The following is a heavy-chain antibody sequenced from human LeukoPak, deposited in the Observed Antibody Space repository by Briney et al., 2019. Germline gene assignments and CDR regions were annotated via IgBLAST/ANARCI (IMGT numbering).Heavy chain of an antibody. V-gene: IGHV1-18*01. CDR3: ARDRRPYCSGGSCYETH. CDR1: GYTFTSYG. D-gene: IGHD2-15*01. J-gene: IGHJ4*02. CDR2: ISAYNGNT. Sequence: ASVKVSCKASGYTFTSYGISWVRQAPGQGLEWMGWISAYNGNTNYAQKLQGRVTMTTDTSTSTAYMELSSLRSEDTAVYYCARDRRPYCSGGSCYETHWGQGTLVTVSS.